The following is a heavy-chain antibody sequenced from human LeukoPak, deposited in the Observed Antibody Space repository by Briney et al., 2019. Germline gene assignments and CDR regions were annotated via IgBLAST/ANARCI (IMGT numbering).Heavy chain of an antibody. V-gene: IGHV3-74*01. D-gene: IGHD2-15*01. J-gene: IGHJ3*01. Sequence: GGSLRLSCAASGFTFTNNWMHWVRQAPTRGLVWVSRISHDGSSTNYADSVKCRFTISRDNTKNTLYLQMNSLRADDTAVYYCARVSGGAFDVWGQAILVTVSS. CDR1: GFTFTNNW. CDR2: ISHDGSST. CDR3: ARVSGGAFDV.